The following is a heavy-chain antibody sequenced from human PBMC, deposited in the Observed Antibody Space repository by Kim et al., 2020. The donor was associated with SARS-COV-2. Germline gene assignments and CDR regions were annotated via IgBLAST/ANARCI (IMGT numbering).Heavy chain of an antibody. V-gene: IGHV3-11*04. CDR3: ARGGYTAPGIDF. CDR2: VSYTGVNT. D-gene: IGHD5-18*01. CDR1: GIIFNDYY. Sequence: GGSLRLSCAASGIIFNDYYMAWIRQAPGKGLEYISYVSYTGVNTYYADSVKGRFTISRDNAKHSLYLHLSSLRAEDTGVYYCARGGYTAPGIDFWGQGTLVTVSS. J-gene: IGHJ4*02.